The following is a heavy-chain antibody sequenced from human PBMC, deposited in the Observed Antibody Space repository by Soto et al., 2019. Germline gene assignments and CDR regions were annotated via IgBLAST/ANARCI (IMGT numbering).Heavy chain of an antibody. CDR2: ISGSSSTI. CDR3: ARSRGYCSGGSCYFYGMDV. Sequence: GGSLRLSCAASGFTFSRYSMNWVRQAPGKGLEWVSHISGSSSTIYYTDSVKGRFTISRDNAKNSLYLQMNSLRDEDTAVYYCARSRGYCSGGSCYFYGMDVWGQGTTVTVSS. J-gene: IGHJ6*02. V-gene: IGHV3-48*02. CDR1: GFTFSRYS. D-gene: IGHD2-15*01.